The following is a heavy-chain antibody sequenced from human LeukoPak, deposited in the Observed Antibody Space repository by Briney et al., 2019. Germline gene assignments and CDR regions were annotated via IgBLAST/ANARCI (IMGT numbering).Heavy chain of an antibody. J-gene: IGHJ6*02. V-gene: IGHV3-30-3*01. CDR3: ARDRAGSGYYYYGMDV. D-gene: IGHD3-10*01. Sequence: PGGSLRLSCAASGFTFSSYAMHWVRQAPGNGLEWVAVISYDGSNKYYADSVKGRFTISRDNSKNTLYLQMNSLRAEDTAVYYCARDRAGSGYYYYGMDVWGQGTTVTVSS. CDR1: GFTFSSYA. CDR2: ISYDGSNK.